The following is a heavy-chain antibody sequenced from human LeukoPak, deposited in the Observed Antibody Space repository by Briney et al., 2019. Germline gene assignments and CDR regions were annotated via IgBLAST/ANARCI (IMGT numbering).Heavy chain of an antibody. V-gene: IGHV3-30*04. Sequence: GGSLRLSCAASGFTLSSYAMHWVRQAPGKGLEWVAVISYDGSNKYYADSVKGRFTISRDNSKNTLYLQMNSLRAEDTAVYYCARDLYYYDSSGYYYDSFFGYWGQGTLVTVSS. CDR2: ISYDGSNK. D-gene: IGHD3-22*01. J-gene: IGHJ4*02. CDR1: GFTLSSYA. CDR3: ARDLYYYDSSGYYYDSFFGY.